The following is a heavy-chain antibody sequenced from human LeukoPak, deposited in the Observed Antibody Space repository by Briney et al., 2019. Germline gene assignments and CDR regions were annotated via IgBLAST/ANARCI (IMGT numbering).Heavy chain of an antibody. Sequence: SETLSLTCTVSGGSISSYYWSWIRQPPGKGLEWIEYIYTSGSTNYNPSLKSRVTISVDTSKNQFSLKLSSVTAADTAVYYCARGYGGDYYYMDVWGKGTTVTVSS. CDR3: ARGYGGDYYYMDV. D-gene: IGHD5-18*01. J-gene: IGHJ6*03. CDR2: IYTSGST. V-gene: IGHV4-4*09. CDR1: GGSISSYY.